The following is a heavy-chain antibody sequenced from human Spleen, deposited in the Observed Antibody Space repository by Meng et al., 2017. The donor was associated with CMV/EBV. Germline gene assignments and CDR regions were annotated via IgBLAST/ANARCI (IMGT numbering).Heavy chain of an antibody. D-gene: IGHD3/OR15-3a*01. Sequence: SISSGSYYWSWIRQRAGEGLEWIGYIYHTGITSYNTPLKSRVTMSVDTSKNQFFLKFISVTAADTGTYYCARDLSDDFWTGFGAFHLWGQGTLVTVSS. CDR2: IYHTGIT. CDR3: ARDLSDDFWTGFGAFHL. V-gene: IGHV4-31*02. J-gene: IGHJ3*01. CDR1: SISSGSYY.